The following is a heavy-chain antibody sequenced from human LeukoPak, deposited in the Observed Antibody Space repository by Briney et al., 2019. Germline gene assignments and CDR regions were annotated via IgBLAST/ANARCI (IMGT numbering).Heavy chain of an antibody. CDR2: TYTGGNS. J-gene: IGHJ3*02. V-gene: IGHV3-53*01. CDR3: ARGDRGSAAVVAPRSFDI. D-gene: IGHD3-22*01. CDR1: GFTFSSTH. Sequence: GGSLRLSCEASGFTFSSTHMVWVRQAPGKGLEWVSVTYTGGNSYYAGSVRGRFIISRVISKNTLYLQMNNLRAEDSALYYCARGDRGSAAVVAPRSFDIWGQGTMVTVSS.